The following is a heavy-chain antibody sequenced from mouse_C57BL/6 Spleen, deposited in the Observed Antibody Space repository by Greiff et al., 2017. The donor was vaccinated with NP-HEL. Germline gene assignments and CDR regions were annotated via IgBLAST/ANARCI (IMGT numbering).Heavy chain of an antibody. CDR2: IDPEDGDT. CDR3: TTWRSVVAPDYFDY. V-gene: IGHV14-1*01. Sequence: VQLKQSGAELVRPGASVKLSCTASGFNIKDYYMHWVKQRPEQGLEWIGRIDPEDGDTEYAPKFQGKATMTADTSSNTAYLQLSSLTSEDTAVYYCTTWRSVVAPDYFDYWGQGTTLTVSS. CDR1: GFNIKDYY. J-gene: IGHJ2*01. D-gene: IGHD1-1*01.